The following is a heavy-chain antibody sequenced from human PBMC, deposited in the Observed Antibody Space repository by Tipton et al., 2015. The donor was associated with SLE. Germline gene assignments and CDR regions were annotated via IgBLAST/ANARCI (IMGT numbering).Heavy chain of an antibody. Sequence: AVCGFTFSSYAMSWVRQAPGKGLEWVSAISGSGGSTYYADSVKGRFTISRDNSKNTLYLQMNSLRAEDTAVYYCAKDLLLWFGETVGYWGQGTLVTVSS. J-gene: IGHJ4*02. D-gene: IGHD3-10*01. V-gene: IGHV3-23*01. CDR1: GFTFSSYA. CDR2: ISGSGGST. CDR3: AKDLLLWFGETVGY.